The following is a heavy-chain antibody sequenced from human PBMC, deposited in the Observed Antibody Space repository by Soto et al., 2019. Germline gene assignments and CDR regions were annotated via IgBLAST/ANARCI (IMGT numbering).Heavy chain of an antibody. J-gene: IGHJ6*02. V-gene: IGHV4-31*03. Sequence: PSETLSLTCTVSGGSISSGGYYWSWIRQHPGKGLEWIGYIYYSGSTYYNPSLKSRVTISVDTSKNQFSLKLSSVTAADTAVYYCARDRVFYYDSSARMDYYYYGMEVWGQGTTVTVSS. CDR2: IYYSGST. CDR3: ARDRVFYYDSSARMDYYYYGMEV. CDR1: GGSISSGGYY. D-gene: IGHD3-22*01.